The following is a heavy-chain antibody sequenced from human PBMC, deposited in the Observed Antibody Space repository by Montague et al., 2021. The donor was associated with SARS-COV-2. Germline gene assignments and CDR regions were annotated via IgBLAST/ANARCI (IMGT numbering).Heavy chain of an antibody. CDR1: GFISSSYE. Sequence: SLRLSCAASGFISSSYEMNWVRQAPGKGLDCLSYISSSGGTIYYADSVKGRFTFSRDNAKNSLYLQMNSLRAEDTALYYCARGPPDYSDNGMDVWGQGTTVTVS. J-gene: IGHJ6*02. CDR3: ARGPPDYSDNGMDV. V-gene: IGHV3-48*03. CDR2: ISSSGGTI. D-gene: IGHD4-17*01.